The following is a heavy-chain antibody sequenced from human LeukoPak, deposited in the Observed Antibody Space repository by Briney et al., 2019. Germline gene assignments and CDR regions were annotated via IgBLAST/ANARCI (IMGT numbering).Heavy chain of an antibody. V-gene: IGHV5-51*01. Sequence: GESLKISCEGSGYSFNTYWIGWVRQMPGKGLEWMEIIYPGDSDTRYSPSFQGQVTISADKSISTAYLQWSSLKTSDTAMYYCARRYHDYSGYSRQFGYWGQGTLVTVSS. CDR1: GYSFNTYW. CDR3: ARRYHDYSGYSRQFGY. D-gene: IGHD3-22*01. CDR2: IYPGDSDT. J-gene: IGHJ4*02.